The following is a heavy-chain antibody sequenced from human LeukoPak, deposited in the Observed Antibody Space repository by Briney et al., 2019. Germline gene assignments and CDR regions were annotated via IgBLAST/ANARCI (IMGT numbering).Heavy chain of an antibody. CDR2: IYHSGST. Sequence: SETLSLTCAVSGGSISSSNWWSWVRQPPGKGLEWIGEIYHSGSTNYNPSLKSRVTISVDKSKNQFSLKLSSVTAADTAVYYCARGFYGSGSYYEPANWFDPWGQGTLVTVSS. CDR3: ARGFYGSGSYYEPANWFDP. V-gene: IGHV4-4*02. CDR1: GGSISSSNW. D-gene: IGHD3-10*01. J-gene: IGHJ5*02.